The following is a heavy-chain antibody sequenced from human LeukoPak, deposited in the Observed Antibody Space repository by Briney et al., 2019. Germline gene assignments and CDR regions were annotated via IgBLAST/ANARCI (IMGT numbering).Heavy chain of an antibody. J-gene: IGHJ4*02. CDR2: LYPGGDRA. Sequence: ASVKVSCKASGLTVTPIYMNWLRQSPGQGLEWMAVLYPGGDRAIYAQRFQGRLTLTRDTSTNTVYMEVSSLASEDTAVYYCASEVPRTSRFDHWGQGSLVTVSS. CDR3: ASEVPRTSRFDH. D-gene: IGHD2-8*01. V-gene: IGHV1-46*01. CDR1: GLTVTPIY.